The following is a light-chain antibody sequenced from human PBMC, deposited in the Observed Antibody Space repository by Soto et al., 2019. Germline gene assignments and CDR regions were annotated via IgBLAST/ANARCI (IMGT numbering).Light chain of an antibody. V-gene: IGLV1-40*01. CDR3: QSYDISLSGVV. CDR1: SSNIGAGYD. CDR2: GNS. J-gene: IGLJ2*01. Sequence: QSVLTQPPSVSGAPGQRVTISCTGSSSNIGAGYDVHWYQQLLGTAPKLLIYGNSNRPSGVPDRFSGSKSGTSASLDITGRQAEDEADYDCQSYDISLSGVVFGGGTKLTVL.